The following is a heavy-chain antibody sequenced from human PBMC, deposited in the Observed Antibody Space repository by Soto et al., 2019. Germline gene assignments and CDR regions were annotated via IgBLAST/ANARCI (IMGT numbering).Heavy chain of an antibody. CDR3: ARSYHSGTYGCFDP. V-gene: IGHV1-69*01. CDR2: VIPLFDTR. D-gene: IGHD3-10*01. CDR1: GGGFSSYA. J-gene: IGHJ5*02. Sequence: QIHLVQSGAEVRKPGSSVQVSCKASGGGFSSYAVNWVRQAPGQGLEWMGGVIPLFDTRSYAQKFQGRLTITADESTTTADMELNSLTSDDTAIYYCARSYHSGTYGCFDPWGQGTLVTVSS.